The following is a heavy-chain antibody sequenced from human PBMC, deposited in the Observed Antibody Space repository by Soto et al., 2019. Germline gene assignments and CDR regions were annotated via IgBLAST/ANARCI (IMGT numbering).Heavy chain of an antibody. CDR1: GFTFSSYA. CDR3: ARGYGGFDY. CDR2: ISYDGSNK. V-gene: IGHV3-30-3*01. D-gene: IGHD4-17*01. J-gene: IGHJ4*02. Sequence: QVQLVESGGGVVQPGRSLRLSCAASGFTFSSYAMHWVRQAPGKGLEWVAVISYDGSNKYYADSVKGRFTISRDNSKNTLYLQMNSLRAEDTAVYYRARGYGGFDYWGQGTLVTVSS.